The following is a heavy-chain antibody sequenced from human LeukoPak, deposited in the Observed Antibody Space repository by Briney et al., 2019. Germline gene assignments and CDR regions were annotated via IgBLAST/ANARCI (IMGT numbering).Heavy chain of an antibody. Sequence: GGSLRLSCAASGFTFEDYGMTWVRQAPGKGLEWVPGINWNGGSTGYADSVKGRFTISRDNAKNSLYLQMNSLRAEDTAFYYCARVASRTYGDYFDYWGQGTLVTVSS. V-gene: IGHV3-20*04. CDR1: GFTFEDYG. D-gene: IGHD4-17*01. CDR2: INWNGGST. CDR3: ARVASRTYGDYFDY. J-gene: IGHJ4*02.